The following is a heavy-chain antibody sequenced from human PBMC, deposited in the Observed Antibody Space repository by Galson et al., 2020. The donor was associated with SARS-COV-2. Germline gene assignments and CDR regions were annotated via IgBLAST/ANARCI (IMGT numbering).Heavy chain of an antibody. CDR3: ARNPSSGWYDYYYYYMDV. CDR1: GFTFSTYA. D-gene: IGHD6-19*01. Sequence: GGSLRLSCAASGFTFSTYAMHWVRQAPGKGLEWVAVISYDGSNKYYADSVKGRFTISRDNSKNTLYLQMNSLRAEDTAVYYCARNPSSGWYDYYYYYMDVWGKGTTVTVSS. J-gene: IGHJ6*03. CDR2: ISYDGSNK. V-gene: IGHV3-30-3*01.